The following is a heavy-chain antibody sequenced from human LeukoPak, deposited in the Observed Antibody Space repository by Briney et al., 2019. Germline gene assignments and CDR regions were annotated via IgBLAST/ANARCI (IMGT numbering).Heavy chain of an antibody. Sequence: GGSLRLSCSASGFTFTTYAVHWVRQAPGKGLEWVAVISNDGNSKNFADPVKGRFTISRDNSKNTVYLQMNSLRAEDTAMYYCVRDRALDYWGQGTLVTVSS. D-gene: IGHD3-10*01. J-gene: IGHJ4*02. CDR2: ISNDGNSK. V-gene: IGHV3-30-3*01. CDR1: GFTFTTYA. CDR3: VRDRALDY.